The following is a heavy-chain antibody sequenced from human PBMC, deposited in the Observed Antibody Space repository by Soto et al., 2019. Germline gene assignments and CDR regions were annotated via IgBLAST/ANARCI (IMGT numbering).Heavy chain of an antibody. V-gene: IGHV1-18*01. D-gene: IGHD6-19*01. CDR1: GYTFSNYG. CDR2: ISGYNGNT. J-gene: IGHJ4*02. CDR3: ARDSSGRSKGFDY. Sequence: QVQLVQSGAEVKKPGALVKVSCKASGYTFSNYGISWVLQAPGHGLDWMGWISGYNGNTNYAQKLQGRVNMTTDTSTSTASLERRSLRSDDTAVYYCARDSSGRSKGFDYWGQGTLVTVSS.